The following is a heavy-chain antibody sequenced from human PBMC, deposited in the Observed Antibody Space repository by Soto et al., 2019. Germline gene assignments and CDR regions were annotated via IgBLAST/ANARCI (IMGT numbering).Heavy chain of an antibody. Sequence: QVQLQESGPGLVKPSQTLSLTCTVSGGSISSGGYYWSWIRQHPGKGLEWIGYIYYSGSTYYNPSLKSRVTISVDTSKNQFSLELSSVTAADTAVYYCARVGDSSGYYYFDYWGQGTLVTVSS. CDR3: ARVGDSSGYYYFDY. V-gene: IGHV4-31*03. D-gene: IGHD3-22*01. CDR2: IYYSGST. CDR1: GGSISSGGYY. J-gene: IGHJ4*02.